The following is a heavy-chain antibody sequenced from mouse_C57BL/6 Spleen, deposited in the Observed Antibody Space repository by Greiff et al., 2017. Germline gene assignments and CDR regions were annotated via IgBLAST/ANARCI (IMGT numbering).Heavy chain of an antibody. V-gene: IGHV14-4*01. CDR1: GFNIKDDY. J-gene: IGHJ3*01. CDR3: TTKGDYPFAC. Sequence: VQLQQSGAELVRPGASVKLSCTASGFNIKDDYMHWVKQRPEQGLEWIGCIDPENGDTEYASKFQGKAPITADTSSNTAYLQHSSLTSEDTTVYYCTTKGDYPFACWGQGTLVTVSA. CDR2: IDPENGDT. D-gene: IGHD2-4*01.